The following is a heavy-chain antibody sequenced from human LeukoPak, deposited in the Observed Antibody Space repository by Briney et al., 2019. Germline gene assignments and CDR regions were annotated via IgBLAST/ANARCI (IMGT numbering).Heavy chain of an antibody. CDR3: ARDLYYYDSSGYQKSSYFDY. CDR1: GYTFTSYG. CDR2: ISAYNGNT. V-gene: IGHV1-18*01. Sequence: ASVKVSCKASGYTFTSYGTSWVRQAPGQGLEWMGWISAYNGNTNYAQKLQGRVTMTTDTSTSTAYMELRSLRSDDTAVYYCARDLYYYDSSGYQKSSYFDYWGQGTLVTVSS. J-gene: IGHJ4*02. D-gene: IGHD3-22*01.